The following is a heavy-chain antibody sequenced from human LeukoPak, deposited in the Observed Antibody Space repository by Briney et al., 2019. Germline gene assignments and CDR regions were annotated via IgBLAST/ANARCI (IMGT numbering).Heavy chain of an antibody. D-gene: IGHD3-3*01. CDR1: GGSFSGYY. CDR3: ARGARTVFGVVISEYYYYYYMDV. V-gene: IGHV4-34*01. J-gene: IGHJ6*03. CDR2: INHSGST. Sequence: SETLSLTCAVYGGSFSGYYWSWIRQPPGKGLEWIGEINHSGSTNYNPSLKSRVTISVDTSKNQFSLKLSSVTAAGTAVYYCARGARTVFGVVISEYYYYYYMDVWGKGTTVTVSS.